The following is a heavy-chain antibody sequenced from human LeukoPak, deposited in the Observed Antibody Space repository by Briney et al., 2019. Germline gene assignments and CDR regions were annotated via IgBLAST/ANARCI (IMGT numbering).Heavy chain of an antibody. D-gene: IGHD5-12*01. CDR3: TRGGYSGYDFRYYFDY. V-gene: IGHV3-49*04. J-gene: IGHJ4*02. Sequence: GGPLRLSCTASGFTFGDYAMSWVRQAPGKGLEWVGFIRSKAYGGTTEYAASAKGRFTISRDDSKSIAYLQMNSLKTEDTAVYYCTRGGYSGYDFRYYFDYWGQGTLVTVSS. CDR2: IRSKAYGGTT. CDR1: GFTFGDYA.